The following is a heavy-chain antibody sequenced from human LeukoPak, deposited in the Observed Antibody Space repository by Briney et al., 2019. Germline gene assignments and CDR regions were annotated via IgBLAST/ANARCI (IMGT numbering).Heavy chain of an antibody. Sequence: GRSLRLSCAASGFTFSSYAMHWVRQAPGKGLEWVAVISYDGGNKYYADSVKGRFTISRDNSKNTLYLQMNSLRAEDTAVYYCARAPAYYYAPLDYWGQGTLVTVSS. CDR2: ISYDGGNK. D-gene: IGHD3-10*01. V-gene: IGHV3-30*04. CDR3: ARAPAYYYAPLDY. CDR1: GFTFSSYA. J-gene: IGHJ4*02.